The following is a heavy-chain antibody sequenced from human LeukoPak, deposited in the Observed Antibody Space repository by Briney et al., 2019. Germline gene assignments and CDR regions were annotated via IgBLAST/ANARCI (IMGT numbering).Heavy chain of an antibody. J-gene: IGHJ4*02. D-gene: IGHD3-22*01. CDR1: GGSISSYY. CDR2: IYYSGST. Sequence: KPSETLSLTCTVSGGSISSYYWSWIRQPPGKGLEWIGYIYYSGSTNYNPSLKSRVTISVDTSNNQFSLKLSSVTAADTAVYYCARGSDYYDSSGPQEDCFDYWGQGTLVTVSS. CDR3: ARGSDYYDSSGPQEDCFDY. V-gene: IGHV4-59*01.